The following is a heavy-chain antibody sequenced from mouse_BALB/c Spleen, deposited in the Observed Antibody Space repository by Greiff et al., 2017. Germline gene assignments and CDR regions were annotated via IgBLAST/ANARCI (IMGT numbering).Heavy chain of an antibody. CDR1: GYTFITYW. Sequence: QVQLQQSGAELARPGASVKLSCKASGYTFITYWMQWVKQRPGQGLEWIGAIYPGDGDTRYTQKFKGKATLTADKSSSTAYMQLSSLASEDSAVYYCARWGNYAMDYWGQGTSVTVSS. CDR2: IYPGDGDT. D-gene: IGHD2-3*01. V-gene: IGHV1-87*01. J-gene: IGHJ4*01. CDR3: ARWGNYAMDY.